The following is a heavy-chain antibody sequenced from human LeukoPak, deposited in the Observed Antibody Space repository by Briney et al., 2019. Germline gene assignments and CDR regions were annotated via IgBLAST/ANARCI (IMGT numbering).Heavy chain of an antibody. CDR3: AKKVVVGATSPYSDFQD. D-gene: IGHD1-26*01. Sequence: GGSLRLSCVASGFTFSSYAMSWDRQAPGKGLEWVSAISGSGVTTHYAGSVKGRFSISRDNSKNTLYLQMNSLRVEDTALYYCAKKVVVGATSPYSDFQDWGQGTLVTVSS. CDR2: ISGSGVTT. J-gene: IGHJ1*01. CDR1: GFTFSSYA. V-gene: IGHV3-23*01.